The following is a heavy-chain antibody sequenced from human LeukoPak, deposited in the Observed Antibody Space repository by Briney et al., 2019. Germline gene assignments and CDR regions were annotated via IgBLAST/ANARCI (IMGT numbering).Heavy chain of an antibody. Sequence: GGSLRLSCAASGFTVSSNYMSWVRQAPGKGLEWVSVIQTGGSTYYADSVKGRFIISRDNSKNTLSLQMNSLRAEDTAVYYCARGQYYSETNGYYLFDYWGQGTLVTVSS. V-gene: IGHV3-53*01. CDR2: IQTGGST. CDR3: ARGQYYSETNGYYLFDY. D-gene: IGHD3-22*01. CDR1: GFTVSSNY. J-gene: IGHJ4*02.